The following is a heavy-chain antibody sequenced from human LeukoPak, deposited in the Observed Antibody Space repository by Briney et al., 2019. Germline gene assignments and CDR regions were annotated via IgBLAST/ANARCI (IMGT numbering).Heavy chain of an antibody. J-gene: IGHJ6*02. V-gene: IGHV4-30-4*08. CDR2: IYYSGST. CDR3: ARDRSSWLLSVYGMDV. Sequence: SETLSLTCAVYGGSFSGYYWSWIRQPPGKGLEWIGYIYYSGSTYYNPSLKSRVTISVDTSKNQFSLKLSSVTAADTAVYYCARDRSSWLLSVYGMDVWGQGTTVTVSS. D-gene: IGHD3-9*01. CDR1: GGSFSGYY.